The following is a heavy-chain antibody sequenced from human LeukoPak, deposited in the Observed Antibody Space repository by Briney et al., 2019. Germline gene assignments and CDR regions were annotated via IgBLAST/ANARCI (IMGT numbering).Heavy chain of an antibody. Sequence: PGGSLRLSCAASGFTFSSYSMNWVRQAPGKGLEWVSSISSSSSYIYYADSVKGRFTISRDNARNSLYLQMNSLRAEDTAVYYCARVFVLRPHGTKAKVYYYYVDVWGKGTTVTVSS. V-gene: IGHV3-21*01. CDR2: ISSSSSYI. CDR3: ARVFVLRPHGTKAKVYYYYVDV. J-gene: IGHJ6*03. D-gene: IGHD2/OR15-2a*01. CDR1: GFTFSSYS.